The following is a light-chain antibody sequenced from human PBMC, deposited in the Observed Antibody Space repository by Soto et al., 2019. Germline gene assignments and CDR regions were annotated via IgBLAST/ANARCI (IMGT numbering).Light chain of an antibody. CDR3: QQYDNLPIT. CDR2: DTS. V-gene: IGKV1-33*01. J-gene: IGKJ5*01. CDR1: QDLSNY. Sequence: DIQMTQSPSSLSASVGERVTITCQASQDLSNYLNWYQQKPGKAPKLLIYDTSNLETGVPSRFSGSVSGTDFTFTISSLQPEDITTYYCQQYDNLPITFGQGTRLEIK.